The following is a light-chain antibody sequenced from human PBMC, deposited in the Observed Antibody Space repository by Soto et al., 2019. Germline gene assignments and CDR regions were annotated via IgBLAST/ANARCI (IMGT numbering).Light chain of an antibody. CDR2: AAS. J-gene: IGKJ2*01. CDR1: QSISNY. V-gene: IGKV1-39*01. CDR3: QQSYRAPWGYT. Sequence: DIQMTQSPSSLSASVGDRVTITCRASQSISNYLNWYQQKPGKAPKLLIYAASSLHSGVPSRFSGSGAGTGFTLTISSLQPEDCATYFCQQSYRAPWGYTCGKGTKLEIK.